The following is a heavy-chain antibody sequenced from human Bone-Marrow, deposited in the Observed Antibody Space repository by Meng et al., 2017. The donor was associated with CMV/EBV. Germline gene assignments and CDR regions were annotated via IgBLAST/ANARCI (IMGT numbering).Heavy chain of an antibody. Sequence: GESLKISCAASGFTVSSNYMSWVRQAPGKGLEWVSVIYSGGSTYYADSVKGRFTISRDNSKNTLYLQMNSLRAEDTAVYYCARDCSSTSCSTDWGQGTLVSVSS. J-gene: IGHJ4*02. V-gene: IGHV3-53*01. CDR1: GFTVSSNY. CDR3: ARDCSSTSCSTD. D-gene: IGHD2-2*02. CDR2: IYSGGST.